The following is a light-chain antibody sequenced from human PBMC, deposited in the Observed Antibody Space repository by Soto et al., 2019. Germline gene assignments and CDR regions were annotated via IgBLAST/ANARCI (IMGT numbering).Light chain of an antibody. CDR2: KAS. V-gene: IGKV1-5*03. J-gene: IGKJ1*01. Sequence: DIEMSQSPSTLSASVGDRVTITCRASQTISSWLAWYQQKPGKAPKLLIYKASSLESGVPSRFSGSGSGTEFTLTISSLQPGDFATYYCQQYNSYSPTFGQGTKVDIK. CDR1: QTISSW. CDR3: QQYNSYSPT.